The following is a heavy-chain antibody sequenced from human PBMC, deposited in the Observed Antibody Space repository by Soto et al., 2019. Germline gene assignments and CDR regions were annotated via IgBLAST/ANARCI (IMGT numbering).Heavy chain of an antibody. D-gene: IGHD4-17*01. Sequence: QVQLQESGPGLVKPSQTLSLTCTVSGGSISSGDYYWSWIRQPPGKGLEWIGYIHYSGSTYYNPSLKSRVTISVDTSKIQFSLKLSSVTAADTAVYYCARGNRMESATVFEYYGMDVWGQGTTVTVSS. CDR2: IHYSGST. CDR1: GGSISSGDYY. CDR3: ARGNRMESATVFEYYGMDV. J-gene: IGHJ6*02. V-gene: IGHV4-30-4*01.